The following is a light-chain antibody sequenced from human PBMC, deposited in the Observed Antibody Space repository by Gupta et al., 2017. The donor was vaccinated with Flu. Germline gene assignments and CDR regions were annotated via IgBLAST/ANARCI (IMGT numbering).Light chain of an antibody. CDR3: HQYNSYSPET. J-gene: IGKJ2*01. CDR2: KAS. Sequence: DIQMTQSPSTLSASVGDRVTITCRASQGINNWLAWYQQKPGKAPKLLTYKASNLQSGVPSRFSGSGSGTEFSLTISSLQPDDFAIYYCHQYNSYSPETFGQGTKLEIK. CDR1: QGINNW. V-gene: IGKV1-5*03.